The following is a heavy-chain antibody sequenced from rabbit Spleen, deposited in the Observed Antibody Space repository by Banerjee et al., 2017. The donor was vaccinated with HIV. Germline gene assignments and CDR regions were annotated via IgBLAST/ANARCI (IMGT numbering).Heavy chain of an antibody. J-gene: IGHJ4*01. V-gene: IGHV1S45*01. D-gene: IGHD2-1*01. Sequence: QEQLKESGGGLVQPGGSLKLSCKASGFDFSRYYMCWVRQAPGKGLECIACIYGGSSGSTYYASWAKGRFTISKTSSTTVTLQMTSLTAADTATYFRARGSATMTMVIIGYYFNLWDQGTLVTVS. CDR3: ARGSATMTMVIIGYYFNL. CDR2: IYGGSSGST. CDR1: GFDFSRYY.